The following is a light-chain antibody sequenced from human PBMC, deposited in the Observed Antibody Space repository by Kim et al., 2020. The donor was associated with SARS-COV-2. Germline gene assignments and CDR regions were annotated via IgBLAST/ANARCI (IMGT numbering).Light chain of an antibody. Sequence: VALGQTVRITCQGDSLRSDYATWYQQKPGQAPVLVIYGKNNRPSGIPDRFSGSSSGNTVSLTITGAQAEDEAEYYCNSRDSDNSFVFATGTKVTVL. V-gene: IGLV3-19*01. CDR1: SLRSDY. J-gene: IGLJ1*01. CDR3: NSRDSDNSFV. CDR2: GKN.